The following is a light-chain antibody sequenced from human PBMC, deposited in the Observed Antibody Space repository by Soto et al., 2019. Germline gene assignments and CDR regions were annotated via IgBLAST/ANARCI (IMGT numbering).Light chain of an antibody. V-gene: IGKV3-20*01. CDR2: GAS. Sequence: EIVMTQSPATLSLSQGERATLSCRASQSVRSNFLAWYQQKPGQAPRLLIYGASNRATGIPDRFSGSGSGTDFTLTITRLEPEDFAMYYCQRYDSFRTFGQGTKVDIK. CDR3: QRYDSFRT. CDR1: QSVRSNF. J-gene: IGKJ1*01.